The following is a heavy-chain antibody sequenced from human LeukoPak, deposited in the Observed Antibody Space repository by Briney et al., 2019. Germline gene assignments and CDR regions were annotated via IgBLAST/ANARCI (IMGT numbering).Heavy chain of an antibody. Sequence: GASVKVSCKASGGTFSSYAISWVRQAPRQGLEWMGGIIPIFGTANYAQKFQGRVTITTDESTSTAYMELSSLRSEDTAVYYCARTTVTSHVYWYFDLWGRGTLVTVSS. D-gene: IGHD4-17*01. J-gene: IGHJ2*01. CDR1: GGTFSSYA. CDR3: ARTTVTSHVYWYFDL. CDR2: IIPIFGTA. V-gene: IGHV1-69*05.